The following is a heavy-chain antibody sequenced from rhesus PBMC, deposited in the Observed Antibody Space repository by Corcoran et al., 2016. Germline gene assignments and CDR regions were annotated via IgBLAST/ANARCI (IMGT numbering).Heavy chain of an antibody. CDR2: VYGDGANN. CDR3: ARRRSSGWGFDF. D-gene: IGHD6-31*01. Sequence: QVQLQASGPGLVKPSETVSLTCTVSGGSISGFYYWSWIRQAPGKGLEGIGGVYGDGANNYDNPSLKSRVTISKDTAKNQFSRSLRSVTAADTAVYYCARRRSSGWGFDFWGQGVLVTVSS. V-gene: IGHV4-143*01. J-gene: IGHJ4*01. CDR1: GGSISGFYY.